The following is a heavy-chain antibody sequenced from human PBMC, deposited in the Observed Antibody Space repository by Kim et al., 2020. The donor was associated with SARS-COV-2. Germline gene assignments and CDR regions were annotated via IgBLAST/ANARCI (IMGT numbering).Heavy chain of an antibody. CDR2: IRSKPNSYAT. J-gene: IGHJ3*02. CDR1: GLTFSGSA. CDR3: TRVSGTSLSFWDAFD. D-gene: IGHD1-1*01. V-gene: IGHV3-73*01. Sequence: GWSLRLSCAVSGLTFSGSARHWVRQAPGKGLEWAGRIRSKPNSYATSYSASVEGRFTVSRDDSTNPAYLQRNSRKTEDTYVYFSTRVSGTSLSFWDAFD.